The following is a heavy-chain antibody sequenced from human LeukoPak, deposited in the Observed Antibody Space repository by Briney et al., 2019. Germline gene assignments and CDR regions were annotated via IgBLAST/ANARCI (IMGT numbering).Heavy chain of an antibody. Sequence: GASVKVSCKASGYTFTSYYMHWVRQAPGQGLEWMGIINPSGGSTSYAQKFQGRVTMTTDTSTSTAYMELRSLRSDDTAVYYCARDCGLELCPFDYWGQGTLVTVSS. J-gene: IGHJ4*02. D-gene: IGHD1-7*01. CDR1: GYTFTSYY. CDR2: INPSGGST. V-gene: IGHV1-46*01. CDR3: ARDCGLELCPFDY.